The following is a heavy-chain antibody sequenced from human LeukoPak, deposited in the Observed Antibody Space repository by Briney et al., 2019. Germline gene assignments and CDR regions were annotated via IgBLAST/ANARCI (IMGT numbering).Heavy chain of an antibody. J-gene: IGHJ4*02. Sequence: SETLSLTCTVSGGSISSSSHYWGWIRQPPGKGLEWIGSIYYSGSTYYNPPLKSRVTISVDTSKNQFSLKLSSVTAADTAVYYCARRDGYIIGFFDYWGQGTLVTVSS. CDR1: GGSISSSSHY. D-gene: IGHD5-24*01. V-gene: IGHV4-39*01. CDR2: IYYSGST. CDR3: ARRDGYIIGFFDY.